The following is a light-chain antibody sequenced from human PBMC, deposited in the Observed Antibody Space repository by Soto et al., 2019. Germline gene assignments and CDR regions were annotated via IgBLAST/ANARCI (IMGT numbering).Light chain of an antibody. CDR2: AAS. V-gene: IGKV1-9*01. CDR1: QDISRY. CDR3: QQLNTYPLFT. J-gene: IGKJ3*01. Sequence: DIQLTQSPSFLSASVGDRVTITCRASQDISRYLAWYQQKAGKAPKLLIYAASTLQKGVPSRFSGSGPGTEFTLTISSLQPDDFATYYCQQLNTYPLFTFGPGTEVDI.